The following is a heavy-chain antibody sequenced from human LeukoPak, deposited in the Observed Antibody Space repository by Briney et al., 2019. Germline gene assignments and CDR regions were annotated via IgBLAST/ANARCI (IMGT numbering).Heavy chain of an antibody. Sequence: GASVKVSCKASGYTFTGYYMYWVRQAPGQGLEWMGWINPNSGGTNYAQKFQGRVTMTRDTSISTAYMELSRLRSDDTAVYYCARSIYSRSGFDYWGQGTLVTVSS. D-gene: IGHD3-3*01. CDR1: GYTFTGYY. V-gene: IGHV1-2*02. CDR3: ARSIYSRSGFDY. CDR2: INPNSGGT. J-gene: IGHJ4*02.